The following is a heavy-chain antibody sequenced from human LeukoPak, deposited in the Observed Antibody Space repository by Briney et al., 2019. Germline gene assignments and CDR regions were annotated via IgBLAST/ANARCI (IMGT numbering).Heavy chain of an antibody. D-gene: IGHD3-3*01. V-gene: IGHV3-23*01. CDR2: ITGAGDTT. J-gene: IGHJ4*02. CDR1: GFTFSTFA. Sequence: LSGGSLRLSCAASGFTFSTFAMSWVRQDPGRGLEWVSSITGAGDTTFYPESVKGRFTISRDNSKNTLYLQMNSLRVEDTALYFCVRDRNYYEALQRSHWGQGTLVTVSS. CDR3: VRDRNYYEALQRSH.